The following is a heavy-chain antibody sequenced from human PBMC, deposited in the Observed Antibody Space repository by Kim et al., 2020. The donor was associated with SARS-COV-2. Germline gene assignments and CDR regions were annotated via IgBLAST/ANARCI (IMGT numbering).Heavy chain of an antibody. CDR3: ARVKGDWIRDAFDI. Sequence: VDSVKGRVTIARDNAKNSLYLQMNSLRAEDTAVYYCARVKGDWIRDAFDIWGQGTMVTVSS. J-gene: IGHJ3*02. V-gene: IGHV3-7*01. D-gene: IGHD1-1*01.